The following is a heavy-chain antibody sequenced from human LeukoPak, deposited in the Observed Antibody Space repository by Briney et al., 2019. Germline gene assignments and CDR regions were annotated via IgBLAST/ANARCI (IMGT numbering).Heavy chain of an antibody. D-gene: IGHD3-22*01. J-gene: IGHJ4*02. CDR3: ARGAYYYDSSGSYPRLFDY. CDR1: GFTFDTFGSYW. Sequence: PGGSLRLSCVASGFTFDTFGSYWMYWVRQSPGKGLVWVSRTDSDESHSTYADSVKGRLTISRDNGRTTLYLQMNNLRVEDTAVYYCARGAYYYDSSGSYPRLFDYWGQGTLVTVSS. V-gene: IGHV3-74*01. CDR2: TDSDESHS.